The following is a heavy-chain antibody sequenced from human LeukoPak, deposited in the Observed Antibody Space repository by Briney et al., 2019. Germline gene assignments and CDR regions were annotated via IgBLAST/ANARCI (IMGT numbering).Heavy chain of an antibody. D-gene: IGHD6-13*01. V-gene: IGHV1-18*01. CDR1: GYTFTSYG. CDR3: ARDLLIAAAGGYYYYMDV. Sequence: ASVKVSCKASGYTFTSYGISWVRQAPGQGLEWMGWISAYNGNTNYAQKLRGRVTMTTDTSTSTAYMELRSLRSDDTAVYYCARDLLIAAAGGYYYYMDVWGKGTTVTVSS. J-gene: IGHJ6*03. CDR2: ISAYNGNT.